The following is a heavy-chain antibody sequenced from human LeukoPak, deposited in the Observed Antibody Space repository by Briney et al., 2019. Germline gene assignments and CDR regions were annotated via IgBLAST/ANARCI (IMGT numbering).Heavy chain of an antibody. V-gene: IGHV3-30*02. CDR1: GFTFNSYG. J-gene: IGHJ4*02. D-gene: IGHD1-26*01. CDR2: TRYDGTNK. Sequence: PGGSLRLSCAASGFTFNSYGMHWVRQAPGKGLEWVTFTRYDGTNKYYADSVKGRFTISRDNSKNTLYLQMNSLRAEDTAVYYCAKDMGATSNYWGQGTLVTVSS. CDR3: AKDMGATSNY.